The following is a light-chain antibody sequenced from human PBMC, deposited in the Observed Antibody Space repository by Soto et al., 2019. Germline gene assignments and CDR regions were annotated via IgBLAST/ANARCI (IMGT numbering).Light chain of an antibody. CDR1: QSVSSS. CDR3: QQRNNYPLST. V-gene: IGKV3-11*01. Sequence: EIVLTQSPATLSLSPGERATLSCRATQSVSSSLAWYQQKPGQAPSLLIYDASNRATGIPARFSGSGSGTDFTLTISSLEPKDFAVYYCQQRNNYPLSTVSQGTRLEIK. J-gene: IGKJ5*01. CDR2: DAS.